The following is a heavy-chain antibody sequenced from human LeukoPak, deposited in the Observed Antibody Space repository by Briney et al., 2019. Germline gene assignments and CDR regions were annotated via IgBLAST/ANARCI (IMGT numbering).Heavy chain of an antibody. J-gene: IGHJ4*02. CDR2: IYHSGST. V-gene: IGHV4-38-2*02. CDR3: ARVFLGLELRPTVFDY. D-gene: IGHD1-7*01. CDR1: GYSISSGYY. Sequence: PSETLSLTCTVSGYSISSGYYWGWIRQPPGKGLEWIGSIYHSGSTYYNPSLKSRVTISVDTSKNQFSLKLSSVTAADTAVYYCARVFLGLELRPTVFDYWGQGTLVTVSS.